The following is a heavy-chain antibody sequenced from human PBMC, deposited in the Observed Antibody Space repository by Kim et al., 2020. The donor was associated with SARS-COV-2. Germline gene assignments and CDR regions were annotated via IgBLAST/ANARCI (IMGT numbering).Heavy chain of an antibody. V-gene: IGHV1-69*01. CDR3: ASGGLGIHFDY. Sequence: ATYVQKFQGRVTITADESTSTVYMELSSLRSEDTAVYYCASGGLGIHFDYWGQGTLVTVSS. J-gene: IGHJ4*02. D-gene: IGHD3-16*01. CDR2: A.